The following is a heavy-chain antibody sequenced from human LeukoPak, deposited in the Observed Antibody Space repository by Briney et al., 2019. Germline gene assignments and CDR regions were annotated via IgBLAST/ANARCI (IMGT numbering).Heavy chain of an antibody. D-gene: IGHD4-23*01. CDR3: AREGAYGGKSFDY. CDR2: INPSGGST. CDR1: HYTFTTYG. V-gene: IGHV1-46*01. Sequence: ASVKVSCKASHYTFTTYGFNWVRQAPGQGLEWMGIINPSGGSTSYAQKFQGRVTMTRDTSTSTVYMELSSLRSEDTAVYYCAREGAYGGKSFDYWGQGTLVTVSS. J-gene: IGHJ4*02.